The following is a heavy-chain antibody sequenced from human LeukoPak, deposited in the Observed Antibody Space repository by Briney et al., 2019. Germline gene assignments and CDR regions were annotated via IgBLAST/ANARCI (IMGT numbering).Heavy chain of an antibody. D-gene: IGHD6-19*01. CDR2: INPSGGST. Sequence: VASVKVSCKASGYTFTSYYMHWVRQAPGQGLEWMGIINPSGGSTSYAQKFQGRVTMTRDTSTSTVYMELSSLRSEDTAVYYCARDPPTIAVTDTGEGYWGQGTLVTVSS. CDR1: GYTFTSYY. V-gene: IGHV1-46*01. J-gene: IGHJ4*02. CDR3: ARDPPTIAVTDTGEGY.